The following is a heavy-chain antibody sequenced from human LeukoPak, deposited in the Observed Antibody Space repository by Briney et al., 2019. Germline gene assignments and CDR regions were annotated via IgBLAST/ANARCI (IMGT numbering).Heavy chain of an antibody. D-gene: IGHD3-10*02. Sequence: GASVKVSCKSSGGTFSGYAISWVRQAPEQGLEWMGGIIPIFGTANYAQKFQGRVTITADESTSTAYMELSSLRSEDTAVYYCARSQVFSGDYMDVWGKGTTVTISS. CDR2: IIPIFGTA. V-gene: IGHV1-69*13. J-gene: IGHJ6*03. CDR3: ARSQVFSGDYMDV. CDR1: GGTFSGYA.